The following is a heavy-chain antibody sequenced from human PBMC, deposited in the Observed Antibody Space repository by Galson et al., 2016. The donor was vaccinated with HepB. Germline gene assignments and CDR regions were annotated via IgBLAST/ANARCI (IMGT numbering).Heavy chain of an antibody. CDR1: GDSISNSNW. CDR3: ARRWALRFDP. D-gene: IGHD1-26*01. J-gene: IGHJ5*02. V-gene: IGHV4-4*02. CDR2: IYESGST. Sequence: SETLSLTCAVSGDSISNSNWWSWVRQPPGKGLEWIGKIYESGSTNFNPSFKSRVTMSLDKSKNQFSLKVSSVTAADTAVYYCARRWALRFDPWGQGTLVTVSS.